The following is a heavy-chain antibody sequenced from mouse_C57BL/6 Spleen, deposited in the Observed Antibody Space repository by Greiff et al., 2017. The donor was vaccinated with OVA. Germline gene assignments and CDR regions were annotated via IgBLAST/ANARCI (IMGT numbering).Heavy chain of an antibody. Sequence: EVQLQESGPELVKPGASVKIPCKASGYTFTDYNMDWVKLSHGKSLEWIGDINPNNGGTIYNQKFKGKATLTVDKSSSTAYMELRSLTSEDTAVYYCARRRDYWYFDVWGTGTTVTVSS. CDR2: INPNNGGT. J-gene: IGHJ1*03. CDR3: ARRRDYWYFDV. CDR1: GYTFTDYN. V-gene: IGHV1-18*01.